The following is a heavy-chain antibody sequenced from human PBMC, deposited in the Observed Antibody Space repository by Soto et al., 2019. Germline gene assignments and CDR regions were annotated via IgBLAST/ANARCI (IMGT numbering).Heavy chain of an antibody. D-gene: IGHD4-17*01. CDR3: ARVLSVTLFDN. CDR2: IYYSGST. V-gene: IGHV4-31*03. Sequence: QVQLQETGPGLVKPSQTLSLTCTVSGGSISTGGYYWTWIRQHPGKGLEWIGYIYYSGSTYYNPSLKSRVTISVDTSKNQFSLKLSSVTAADTAVYYCARVLSVTLFDNWGQGTLVTVSS. CDR1: GGSISTGGYY. J-gene: IGHJ4*02.